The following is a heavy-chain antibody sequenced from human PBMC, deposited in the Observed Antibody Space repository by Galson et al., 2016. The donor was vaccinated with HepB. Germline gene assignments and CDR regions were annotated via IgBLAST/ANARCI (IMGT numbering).Heavy chain of an antibody. CDR3: ARPRHYDFWSGYSD. V-gene: IGHV3-30-3*01. D-gene: IGHD3-3*01. CDR1: GFNFRSYA. J-gene: IGHJ4*02. Sequence: LRLSCAASGFNFRSYAMHWVRQAPGKGLEWVAVISYDGSSKYYADSVKGRFTISRDNSKSTLYVQMNSLRAEDTAVYYCARPRHYDFWSGYSDWGQGALVTVSS. CDR2: ISYDGSSK.